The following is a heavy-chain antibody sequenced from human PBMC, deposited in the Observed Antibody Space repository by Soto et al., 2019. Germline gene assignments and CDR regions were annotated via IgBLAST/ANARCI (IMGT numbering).Heavy chain of an antibody. CDR3: ARVVESNVWNGYWFFAL. Sequence: EVQLVESGGGLLQPGGSLRVSCAASGFTVSSSYMSWVRQAPGKGLEWVATLYSAGATYYADSVKGRFTISRDNSQNPLYLQMDCLKVEDTAVYHCARVVESNVWNGYWFFALWGRGTLVTFS. J-gene: IGHJ2*01. CDR1: GFTVSSSY. CDR2: LYSAGAT. D-gene: IGHD3-16*01. V-gene: IGHV3-53*01.